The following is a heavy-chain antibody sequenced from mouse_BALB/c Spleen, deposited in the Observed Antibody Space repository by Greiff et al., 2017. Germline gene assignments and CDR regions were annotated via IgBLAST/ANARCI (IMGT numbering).Heavy chain of an antibody. Sequence: EVQLQQSGAELVKPGASVKLSCTASGFNIKDTYMHWVKQRPEQGLEWIGRIDPANGNTKYDPKLQGKATVTADTSSNKAYLQLSSLTSEDTAVYDCARDGELRQYYDYWGQGTTLTVSS. V-gene: IGHV14-3*02. CDR3: ARDGELRQYYDY. CDR2: IDPANGNT. J-gene: IGHJ2*01. D-gene: IGHD1-2*01. CDR1: GFNIKDTY.